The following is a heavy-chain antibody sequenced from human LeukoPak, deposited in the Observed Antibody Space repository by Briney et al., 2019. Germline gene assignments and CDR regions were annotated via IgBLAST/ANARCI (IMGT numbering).Heavy chain of an antibody. D-gene: IGHD4-23*01. V-gene: IGHV5-51*01. CDR3: ARRPTVVTPGDY. CDR1: GYSFASYW. J-gene: IGHJ4*02. CDR2: IYPGDSDT. Sequence: GESLKISCRGSGYSFASYWSGWVRQMPGKGLEWMGIIYPGDSDTRYSPSFQGQVTISADKSISTAYLQWSSLKASDTAIYYCARRPTVVTPGDYWGQGTLVTVSS.